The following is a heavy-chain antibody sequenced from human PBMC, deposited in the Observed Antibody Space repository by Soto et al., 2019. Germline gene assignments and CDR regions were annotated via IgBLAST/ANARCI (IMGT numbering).Heavy chain of an antibody. CDR2: IYWDDDK. J-gene: IGHJ6*02. CDR3: AHSRCGGDCLQSYPSHYYHGMDG. D-gene: IGHD2-21*02. CDR1: GFSLSTSGAS. Sequence: QITLKESGPTLVKPSETLTLTCTFSGFSLSTSGASVGWIRQPPGKAPEWLALIYWDDDKRYSPSLKSRLTITKDTSKNQVVLRMTNMDPVDTATYYCAHSRCGGDCLQSYPSHYYHGMDGWGQGTTVTVSS. V-gene: IGHV2-5*02.